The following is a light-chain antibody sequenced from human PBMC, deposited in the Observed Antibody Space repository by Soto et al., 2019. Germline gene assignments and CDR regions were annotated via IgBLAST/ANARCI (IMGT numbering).Light chain of an antibody. CDR1: PSVSSDV. CDR3: HQYGSSPRT. V-gene: IGKV3-20*01. Sequence: EILLTQSPGTLSLSPGDRATLSCSASPSVSSDVLAWYQQKPGQAPRLLIYVASIRATGIPDRFSGSGSGTDFTLNISRLEPEDFAMYFCHQYGSSPRTFGQGTKVEIK. CDR2: VAS. J-gene: IGKJ1*01.